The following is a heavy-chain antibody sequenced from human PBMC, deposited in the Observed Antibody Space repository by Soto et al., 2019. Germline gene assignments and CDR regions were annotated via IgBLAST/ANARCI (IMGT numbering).Heavy chain of an antibody. CDR1: GFTFSSYG. CDR3: ARDLDAFDI. V-gene: IGHV3-33*01. Sequence: QVQLVESGGGVVQPGRSLRLSCAASGFTFSSYGMHWVRQAPGKGLEWVAVIWYDGSNKYYADSVKGRFTITRDNSKNTLYLQMNSLRAEDTAVYYCARDLDAFDIWGHGTMVTVSS. CDR2: IWYDGSNK. J-gene: IGHJ3*02.